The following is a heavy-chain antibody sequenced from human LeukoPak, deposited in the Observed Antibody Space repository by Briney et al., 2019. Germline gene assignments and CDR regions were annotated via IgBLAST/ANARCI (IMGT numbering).Heavy chain of an antibody. V-gene: IGHV4-30-4*07. J-gene: IGHJ4*02. Sequence: PSQTLSLTCAVSGGSISSGGYSWSWIRQPPGKGLEWIGYIYYSGSTYYNPSLKSRVTISVDTSKNQFSLKLSSVTAADTAVYYCARSGIAVAPDYWGQGTLVTVSS. CDR2: IYYSGST. CDR1: GGSISSGGYS. D-gene: IGHD6-19*01. CDR3: ARSGIAVAPDY.